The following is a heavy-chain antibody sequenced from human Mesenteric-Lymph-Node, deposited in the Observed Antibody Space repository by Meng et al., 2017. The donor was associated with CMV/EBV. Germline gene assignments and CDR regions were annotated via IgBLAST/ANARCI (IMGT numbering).Heavy chain of an antibody. CDR2: TYYRSKWHN. CDR3: ARVGPNWDWFDP. V-gene: IGHV6-1*01. CDR1: GSGVSSNSAA. J-gene: IGHJ5*02. D-gene: IGHD1-1*01. Sequence: ISGSGVSSNSAAWNWIRQSPSRGLEWLGRTYYRSKWHNDYAVSVKSRITINPDTSKNQFSLQLNSVTPEDTAVHYCARVGPNWDWFDPWGQGTLVTVSS.